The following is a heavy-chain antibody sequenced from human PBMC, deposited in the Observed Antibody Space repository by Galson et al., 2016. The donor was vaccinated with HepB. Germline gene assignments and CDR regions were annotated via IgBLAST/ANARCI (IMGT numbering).Heavy chain of an antibody. V-gene: IGHV3-74*03. Sequence: SLRLSCAASGFPFSNFWMHWVRQVPGEGLVWVSDINPDGSSTKYADSVKGRFTISRDNAKNTLYLQLNNLRAEDTAVYYCARDPEDAVTLDYWGQGTLVTVSS. CDR1: GFPFSNFW. CDR2: INPDGSST. CDR3: ARDPEDAVTLDY. J-gene: IGHJ4*02. D-gene: IGHD4-11*01.